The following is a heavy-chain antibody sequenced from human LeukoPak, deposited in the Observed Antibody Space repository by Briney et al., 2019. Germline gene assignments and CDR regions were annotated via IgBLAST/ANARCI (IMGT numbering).Heavy chain of an antibody. J-gene: IGHJ6*03. V-gene: IGHV1-69*05. Sequence: GASVKVSCKASGGTFSSYAISWVRQAPGQGLEWMGGIIPIFGTANYAQKFQGRVTITTDESTSTAYMELSSLRSEDTAVYYCATSDMRFLEWSLPPGDYYYYYMDVWGKGTTVTVSS. CDR1: GGTFSSYA. CDR3: ATSDMRFLEWSLPPGDYYYYYMDV. D-gene: IGHD3-3*01. CDR2: IIPIFGTA.